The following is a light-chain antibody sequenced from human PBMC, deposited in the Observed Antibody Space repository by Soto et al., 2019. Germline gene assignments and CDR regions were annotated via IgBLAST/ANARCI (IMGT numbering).Light chain of an antibody. CDR2: GAS. Sequence: EIVLTQSPGTLSLSPGERATLSCRASQSVTSNYLAWYQQKPGQAPRLLIYGASYRATGIPDRFSGSGSGTDFTLTISRLEPEDFAVYYCQQYGSSPMYTFGQGTKLEIK. CDR3: QQYGSSPMYT. CDR1: QSVTSNY. J-gene: IGKJ2*01. V-gene: IGKV3-20*01.